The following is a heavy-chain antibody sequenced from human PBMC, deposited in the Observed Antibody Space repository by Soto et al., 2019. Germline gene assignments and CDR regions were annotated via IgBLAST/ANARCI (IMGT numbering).Heavy chain of an antibody. D-gene: IGHD1-1*01. J-gene: IGHJ4*02. CDR2: IVASGTTT. CDR1: GFNFSNYA. Sequence: PGGSLRLSCGASGFNFSNYAMTWVRQAPGKGLVWVSAIVASGTTTYYADSVTGRFTISRDNSKKMLYLEMNSLRAEDTAVYYCAKEPRLQLAYWGQGTLVTVS. CDR3: AKEPRLQLAY. V-gene: IGHV3-23*01.